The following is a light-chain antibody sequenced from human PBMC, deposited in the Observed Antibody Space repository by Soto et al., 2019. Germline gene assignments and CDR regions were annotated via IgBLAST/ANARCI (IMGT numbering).Light chain of an antibody. CDR3: QSNDSSVSGSKV. Sequence: QSVLTQPPSVSGAPGQRVTISCTGSRAAYDVHWYQQVPGTAPKLLIYGNNNRPSGVPERFSGSKSGTSASLAITGLQAEDEADYYCQSNDSSVSGSKVFGTGTKVTVL. J-gene: IGLJ1*01. V-gene: IGLV1-40*01. CDR1: RAAYD. CDR2: GNN.